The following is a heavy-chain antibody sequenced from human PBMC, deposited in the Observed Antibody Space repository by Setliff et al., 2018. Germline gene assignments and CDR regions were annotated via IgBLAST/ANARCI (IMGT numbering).Heavy chain of an antibody. Sequence: SAKVSCKASGYTFTSYDINWVRQATGQGLEWMGWMNPNSGNTGYAQKFQGRVTMTRNTSISTAYMELSSLRSEDTAVYYCARGRAFYYDSSGYFDYWGQGTLVTVSS. D-gene: IGHD3-22*01. CDR1: GYTFTSYD. CDR2: MNPNSGNT. J-gene: IGHJ4*02. V-gene: IGHV1-8*01. CDR3: ARGRAFYYDSSGYFDY.